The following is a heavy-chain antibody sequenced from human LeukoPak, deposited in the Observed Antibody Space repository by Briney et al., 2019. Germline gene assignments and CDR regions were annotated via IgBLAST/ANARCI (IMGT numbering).Heavy chain of an antibody. CDR2: IYSAGTT. Sequence: PGGSLRLSCEASGFTFSAYAMTWVRQAPGKGLEWVSFIYSAGTTYYADSVKGRFTISRDNSKNTLYLQMNSLTAEDTAMYYCARHPTTAFDYWGQGTLVTVSS. CDR1: GFTFSAYA. J-gene: IGHJ4*02. V-gene: IGHV3-66*04. CDR3: ARHPTTAFDY. D-gene: IGHD1-1*01.